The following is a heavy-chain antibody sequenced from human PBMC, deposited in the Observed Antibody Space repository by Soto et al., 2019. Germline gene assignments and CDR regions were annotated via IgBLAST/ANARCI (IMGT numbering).Heavy chain of an antibody. CDR2: IYSGGTT. Sequence: EVQLVESGGGLIQPGGSLRLSCAASGFTVSSNHMSWVRQAPGTGLEWVSVIYSGGTTYYADSVKGRFTISRDNSXNXLXXQMNSLRAEDTAVYYCARRQRIPMVRGAPSWYFDLWGRGTLVTVSS. D-gene: IGHD3-10*01. J-gene: IGHJ2*01. V-gene: IGHV3-53*01. CDR1: GFTVSSNH. CDR3: ARRQRIPMVRGAPSWYFDL.